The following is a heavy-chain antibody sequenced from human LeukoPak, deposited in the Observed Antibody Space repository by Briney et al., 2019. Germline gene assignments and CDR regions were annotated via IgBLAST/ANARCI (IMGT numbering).Heavy chain of an antibody. CDR2: ISAYNGNT. J-gene: IGHJ4*02. Sequence: ASVKVSCKASGYTFTSYGISWVRQAPGQGLEWMGWISAYNGNTNYAQKLQGRVTMTTDTSTSTAYMELRSLRSDDTAVYYCAKGPVRYDILTGYPPDYWGQGTLVTVSS. CDR3: AKGPVRYDILTGYPPDY. CDR1: GYTFTSYG. D-gene: IGHD3-9*01. V-gene: IGHV1-18*01.